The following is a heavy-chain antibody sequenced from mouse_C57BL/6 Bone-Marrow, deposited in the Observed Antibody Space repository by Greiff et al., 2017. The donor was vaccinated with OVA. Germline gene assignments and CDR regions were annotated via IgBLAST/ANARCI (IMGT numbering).Heavy chain of an antibody. CDR3: ARPLITTVVATNYFDY. CDR2: ISSGGSYT. J-gene: IGHJ2*01. Sequence: DVKLVESGGDLVKPGGSLKLSCAASGFTFSSYGMSWVRQTPDKRLEWVATISSGGSYTYYPDSVKGRFTISRDNAKNTLYLQMSSLKSEDTAMYYCARPLITTVVATNYFDYWGKGTTLTVSS. CDR1: GFTFSSYG. V-gene: IGHV5-6*02. D-gene: IGHD1-1*01.